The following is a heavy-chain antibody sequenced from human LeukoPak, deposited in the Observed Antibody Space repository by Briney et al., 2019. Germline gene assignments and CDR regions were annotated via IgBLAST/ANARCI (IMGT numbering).Heavy chain of an antibody. CDR2: ISYDGSNK. CDR1: GFTFSSYA. Sequence: PGGSLRLSCAASGFTFSSYAMHWVRQAPGKGLEWVAVISYDGSNKYYADSVKGRFTISRDNSKNTLYLQMNSLRAEDTAVYYCARDKRRSGGDYWGQGTLVTVSS. V-gene: IGHV3-30-3*01. J-gene: IGHJ4*02. D-gene: IGHD3-10*01. CDR3: ARDKRRSGGDY.